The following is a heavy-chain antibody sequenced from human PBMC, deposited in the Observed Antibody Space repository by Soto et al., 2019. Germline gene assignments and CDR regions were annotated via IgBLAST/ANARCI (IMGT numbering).Heavy chain of an antibody. CDR3: ARDLSSDYGDYAKYYYYGMDV. J-gene: IGHJ6*02. CDR1: GFTFSSYA. D-gene: IGHD4-17*01. V-gene: IGHV3-30-3*01. Sequence: QVQLVESGGGVVQPGRSLRLSCAASGFTFSSYAMHWVRQAPGKGLEGVAVISYDGSNKYYADSVKGRFTISRDNYKNTLYLQMNSLRAEDTAVYYCARDLSSDYGDYAKYYYYGMDVWGPGTTVTVSS. CDR2: ISYDGSNK.